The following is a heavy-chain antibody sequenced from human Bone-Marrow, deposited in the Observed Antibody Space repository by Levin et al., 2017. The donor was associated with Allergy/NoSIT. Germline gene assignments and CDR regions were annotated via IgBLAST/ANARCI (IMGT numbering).Heavy chain of an antibody. D-gene: IGHD6-19*01. J-gene: IGHJ6*02. Sequence: ASVKVSCKASGYTFTGYYMHWVRQAPGQGLEWMGWINPNSGGTNYAQKFQGWVPMTRDTSISTAYMELSRLRSDDTAVYYCARGDSSGWYEYYYGMDVWGQGTTVTV. V-gene: IGHV1-2*04. CDR3: ARGDSSGWYEYYYGMDV. CDR1: GYTFTGYY. CDR2: INPNSGGT.